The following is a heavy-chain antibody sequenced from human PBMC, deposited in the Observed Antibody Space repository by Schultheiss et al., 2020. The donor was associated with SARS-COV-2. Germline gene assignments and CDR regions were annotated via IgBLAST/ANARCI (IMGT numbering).Heavy chain of an antibody. V-gene: IGHV5-10-1*01. CDR1: GYSFTSYW. D-gene: IGHD4-17*01. J-gene: IGHJ5*02. CDR3: ARPNYYGDYEGSGFDP. CDR2: IDPSDSYT. Sequence: GESLKISCKGSGYSFTSYWISWVRQMPGKGLEWMGRIDPSDSYTNYSPSFQGHVTISADKSISTAYLQWSSLKASDTAMYYCARPNYYGDYEGSGFDPWGQGTLVTVSS.